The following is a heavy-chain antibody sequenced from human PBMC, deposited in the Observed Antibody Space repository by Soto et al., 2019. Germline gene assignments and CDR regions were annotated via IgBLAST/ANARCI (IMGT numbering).Heavy chain of an antibody. CDR1: GFTFDDYA. V-gene: IGHV3-9*01. CDR2: ISWNSGSI. D-gene: IGHD3-16*02. Sequence: EVQLVESGGGLVQPGRSLRLSCAASGFTFDDYAMHWVRQAPGKGLEWVSGISWNSGSIGYADSVKGRFTISRDNAKNSLYLQMNSLRAEDTALYYFAKDTYYVYVWGSYRLWTYFEYWGQGTLVTVSS. CDR3: AKDTYYVYVWGSYRLWTYFEY. J-gene: IGHJ4*02.